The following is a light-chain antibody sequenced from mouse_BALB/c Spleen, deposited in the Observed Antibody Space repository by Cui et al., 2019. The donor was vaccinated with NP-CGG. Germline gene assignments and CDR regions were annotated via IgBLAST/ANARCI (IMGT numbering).Light chain of an antibody. CDR2: GTN. Sequence: AVVTQESALTTSPGETVTLTCRSSTGAGTTRNYANWVQEKPDHLFTGLIGGTNNRPPGVPARFSGSLIGDKAALTITGAQTEDEAIYFCALWYSNHWVFGGGTKLTVL. J-gene: IGLJ1*01. CDR1: TGAGTTRNY. V-gene: IGLV1*01. CDR3: ALWYSNHWV.